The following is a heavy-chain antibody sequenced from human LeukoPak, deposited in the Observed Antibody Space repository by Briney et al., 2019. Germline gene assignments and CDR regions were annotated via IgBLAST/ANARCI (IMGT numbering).Heavy chain of an antibody. Sequence: SETLSLTCTVSGGSISSGGYYWSWIRQPPGKGLEWIGYIYHSGSTYYNPSLKSRVTISVDRSKNQFSLKLSSVTAADTAVYYCARYSWGDCSSTSCHHHFDYWGQGTLVTVSS. V-gene: IGHV4-30-2*01. J-gene: IGHJ4*02. CDR1: GGSISSGGYY. CDR2: IYHSGST. CDR3: ARYSWGDCSSTSCHHHFDY. D-gene: IGHD2-2*01.